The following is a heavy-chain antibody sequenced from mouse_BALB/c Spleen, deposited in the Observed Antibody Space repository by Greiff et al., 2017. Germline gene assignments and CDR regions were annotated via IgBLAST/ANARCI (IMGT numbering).Heavy chain of an antibody. CDR1: GFTFSSYA. CDR2: ISRGGST. D-gene: IGHD4-1*01. V-gene: IGHV5-6-5*01. CDR3: ARDLGPDY. J-gene: IGHJ2*01. Sequence: DVQLQESGGGLVKPGGSLKLSCAASGFTFSSYAMSWVRQTPEKRLVWVASISRGGSTYYPDSVKGRFTISRDNARNILYLQMSSLRSEDTAMYYCARDLGPDYWGQGTTLTVSS.